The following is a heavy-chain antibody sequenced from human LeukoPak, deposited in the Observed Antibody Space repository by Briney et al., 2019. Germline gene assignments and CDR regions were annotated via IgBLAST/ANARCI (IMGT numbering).Heavy chain of an antibody. CDR1: GGSISSSDYY. D-gene: IGHD6-13*01. V-gene: IGHV4-39*07. CDR3: ARERDIAAARYYYYYYMDV. CDR2: IFYSGAA. J-gene: IGHJ6*03. Sequence: SETLSLTCTVSGGSISSSDYYWGWVRQPPGKGLEWIGSIFYSGAAHCNPSLKSRVTISVDTSNNQFSLKLSSVTAADTAVYYCARERDIAAARYYYYYYMDVWGKGTTVTVSS.